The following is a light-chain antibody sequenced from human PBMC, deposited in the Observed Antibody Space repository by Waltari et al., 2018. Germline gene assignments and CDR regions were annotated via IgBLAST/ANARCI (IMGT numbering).Light chain of an antibody. CDR1: SSDIAANY. Sequence: QSVLTQPPSVPAAPGQKVTIHCPGSSSDIAANYVSGFQQLPGTAPKPLIYDNNKRPSGIPDRFSGSKSGTSATLGITGLQTGDEADYYCGAWDSSLSAVIFGGGTKLTVL. V-gene: IGLV1-51*01. CDR2: DNN. J-gene: IGLJ2*01. CDR3: GAWDSSLSAVI.